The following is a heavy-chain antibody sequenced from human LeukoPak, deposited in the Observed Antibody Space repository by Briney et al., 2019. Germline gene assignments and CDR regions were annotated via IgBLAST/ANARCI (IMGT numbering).Heavy chain of an antibody. D-gene: IGHD6-6*01. Sequence: GGSLRLSCAASGFTSSDFYMSWIRQAPGKGLEWLSYISSTGLTKYYADSVKGRFTISRDNAENSLYLQMNSLRAEDTAVYYCARQFTSSSHFDFWGQGTPVTVSS. CDR1: GFTSSDFY. V-gene: IGHV3-11*01. CDR2: ISSTGLTK. J-gene: IGHJ4*02. CDR3: ARQFTSSSHFDF.